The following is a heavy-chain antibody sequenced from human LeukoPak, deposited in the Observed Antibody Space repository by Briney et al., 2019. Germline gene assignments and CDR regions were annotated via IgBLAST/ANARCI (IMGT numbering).Heavy chain of an antibody. J-gene: IGHJ4*02. CDR3: ARGGGYSGYDLIDY. D-gene: IGHD5-12*01. V-gene: IGHV1-18*01. Sequence: ASVRVSCKASGYTFISYGISWVRQAPGRGLEWMGWISAYNGNTNYAQKLQGRVTMTTDTSTSTAYMELRSLRSDDTAVYYCARGGGYSGYDLIDYWGQGTLVTVSS. CDR2: ISAYNGNT. CDR1: GYTFISYG.